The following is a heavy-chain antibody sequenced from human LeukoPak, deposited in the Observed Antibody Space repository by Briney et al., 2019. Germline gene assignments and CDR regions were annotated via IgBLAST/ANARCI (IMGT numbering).Heavy chain of an antibody. J-gene: IGHJ4*02. Sequence: SVEVSCKASGGTFSSYTISWVRQAPGQGLEWMGRIIPILGIANYAQKFQGRVTITADKSTSTAYMELSSLRSEDTAVYYCARGIDSSGVDYWGQGTLVSVSS. D-gene: IGHD6-19*01. CDR2: IIPILGIA. CDR1: GGTFSSYT. CDR3: ARGIDSSGVDY. V-gene: IGHV1-69*02.